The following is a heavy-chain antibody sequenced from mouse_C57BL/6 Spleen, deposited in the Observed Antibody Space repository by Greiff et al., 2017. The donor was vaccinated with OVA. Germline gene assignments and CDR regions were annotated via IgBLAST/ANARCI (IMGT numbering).Heavy chain of an antibody. J-gene: IGHJ4*01. CDR3: ARAYDYDVGAMDY. D-gene: IGHD2-4*01. Sequence: EVQVVESGPGMVKPSQSLSLTCTVTGYSITSGYDWHWIRHFPGNKLEWMGYISYSGSTNYNPSLKSRISITHDTSKNHFFLKLNSVTTEDTATYYCARAYDYDVGAMDYWGQGTSVTVSS. CDR2: ISYSGST. V-gene: IGHV3-1*01. CDR1: GYSITSGYD.